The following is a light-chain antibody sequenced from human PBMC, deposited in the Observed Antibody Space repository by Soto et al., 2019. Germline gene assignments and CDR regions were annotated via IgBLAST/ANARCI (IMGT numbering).Light chain of an antibody. V-gene: IGLV2-8*01. J-gene: IGLJ2*01. Sequence: QSALTQPPSASGSLGQSVTISCTGTSSDVGTDSYVSWYQQHPGKAPKLMIYEVTKRPSGVPDRFSGSKSGNTASLTVSGLQAEDEADYYCSSYASSNNFGVVFGGGTKVTVL. CDR2: EVT. CDR1: SSDVGTDSY. CDR3: SSYASSNNFGVV.